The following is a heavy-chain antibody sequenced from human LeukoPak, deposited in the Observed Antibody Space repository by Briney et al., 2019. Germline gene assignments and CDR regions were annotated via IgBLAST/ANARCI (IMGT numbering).Heavy chain of an antibody. J-gene: IGHJ4*02. CDR1: GGSISSYY. Sequence: PSETLSLTCTVSGGSISSYYWSWIRQPPGKGLEWIGYIYYSGSTNYNPSLKSRVTISVDTSKNQFSLKLRSVTAADTAVYYCVRGSGWSLFWGQGTLVTVSS. D-gene: IGHD6-19*01. V-gene: IGHV4-59*01. CDR3: VRGSGWSLF. CDR2: IYYSGST.